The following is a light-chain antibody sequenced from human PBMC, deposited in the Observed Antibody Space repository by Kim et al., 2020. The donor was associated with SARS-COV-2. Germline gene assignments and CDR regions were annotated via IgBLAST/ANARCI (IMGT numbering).Light chain of an antibody. CDR2: GAS. J-gene: IGKJ1*01. Sequence: EIVLTQSPGTLSLSPGERATLSCRASQSVGSSYLAWYQQKTGQAPRLLIYGASNRATGIPDRFSGSGSGTDFTLSISRLEPEDFAVYYCQQYGGSPTFGQGTKVDIK. CDR3: QQYGGSPT. CDR1: QSVGSSY. V-gene: IGKV3-20*01.